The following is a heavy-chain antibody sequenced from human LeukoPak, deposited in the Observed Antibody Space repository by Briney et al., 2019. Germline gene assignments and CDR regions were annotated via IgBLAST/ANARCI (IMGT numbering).Heavy chain of an antibody. V-gene: IGHV4-59*12. D-gene: IGHD5-12*01. CDR3: ARLNIAGGFDY. Sequence: SETLSLTCTVSGGSISSYYWSWIRQPPGKGLEWIGYIYYSGSTNYHPSLKSRVTIPVDTSKNQFSLKLTSVTAADTAVYYCARLNIAGGFDYWGQGTLVTVSS. CDR1: GGSISSYY. CDR2: IYYSGST. J-gene: IGHJ4*02.